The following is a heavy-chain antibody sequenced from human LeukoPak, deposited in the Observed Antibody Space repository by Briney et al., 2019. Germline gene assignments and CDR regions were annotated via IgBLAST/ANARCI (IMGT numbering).Heavy chain of an antibody. CDR1: GYTFTSYG. J-gene: IGHJ4*02. V-gene: IGHV1-18*01. Sequence: GASVKASCKASGYTFTSYGISWVRQAPGQGLEWMGWISAYNGNANYAQKLQGRLTMTTDTSTSTAYMELRRLRSDDTAVYYYARVRERYYDFWSGCYTGGFWGQGTLVTVSS. CDR2: ISAYNGNA. CDR3: ARVRERYYDFWSGCYTGGF. D-gene: IGHD3-3*01.